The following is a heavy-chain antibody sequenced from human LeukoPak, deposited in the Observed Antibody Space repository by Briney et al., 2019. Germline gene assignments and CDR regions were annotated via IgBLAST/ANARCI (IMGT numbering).Heavy chain of an antibody. CDR2: INPNDGDT. Sequence: ASVKVSCKASGYTFTGNYIHWVRQAPGQGLEWMGWINPNDGDTKFAQRFQGRVTVTRDTSISITYMELSGLRSDDTAMYYCARYVSATAWRNHWFDPWGQGTLVIVSS. CDR3: ARYVSATAWRNHWFDP. V-gene: IGHV1-2*02. CDR1: GYTFTGNY. D-gene: IGHD3-16*01. J-gene: IGHJ5*02.